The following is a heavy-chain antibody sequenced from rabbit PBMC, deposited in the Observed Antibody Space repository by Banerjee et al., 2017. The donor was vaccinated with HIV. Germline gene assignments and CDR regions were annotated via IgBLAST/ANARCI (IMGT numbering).Heavy chain of an antibody. J-gene: IGHJ4*01. CDR3: ARDLAGVTGWNFNL. CDR1: GFSFSSSYY. D-gene: IGHD4-1*01. CDR2: IYTGSGGST. V-gene: IGHV1S40*01. Sequence: QSLEESGGDLVKPGASLTLTCTASGFSFSSSYYICWVRQAPGKGLDWIACIYTGSGGSTYYARWAKGRFTISKASWTTVTLQMTSLTAADTATYFCARDLAGVTGWNFNLWGPGTLVTVS.